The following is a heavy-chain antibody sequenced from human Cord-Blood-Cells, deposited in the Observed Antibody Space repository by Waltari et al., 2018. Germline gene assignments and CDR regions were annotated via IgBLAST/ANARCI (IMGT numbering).Heavy chain of an antibody. V-gene: IGHV4-39*07. Sequence: QLQLQESGPGLVKPSETLSLTCTVSGGSISSSSYYWGWIRQPPGKGLEWIGSIYYSGSTYYNSALKSRVTISVDTSKNQFSLKLSSVTAADTAVYYCARQEWELLFDYWGQGTLVTVSS. CDR1: GGSISSSSYY. D-gene: IGHD1-26*01. CDR3: ARQEWELLFDY. CDR2: IYYSGST. J-gene: IGHJ4*02.